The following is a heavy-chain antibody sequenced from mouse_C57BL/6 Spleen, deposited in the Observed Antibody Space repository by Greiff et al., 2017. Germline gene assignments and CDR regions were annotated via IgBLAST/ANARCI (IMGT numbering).Heavy chain of an antibody. J-gene: IGHJ4*01. CDR1: GFTFSSYA. D-gene: IGHD2-3*01. CDR3: ARDKIYDGYYGYAMDY. V-gene: IGHV5-4*01. CDR2: ISDGGSYT. Sequence: EVQLVESGGGLVKPGGSLKLSCAASGFTFSSYAMSWVRQTPEKRLEWVATISDGGSYTYYPDNVKGRFTISRDNAENNLYLQMSHLKSEDTAMYYCARDKIYDGYYGYAMDYWGQGTSVTVSS.